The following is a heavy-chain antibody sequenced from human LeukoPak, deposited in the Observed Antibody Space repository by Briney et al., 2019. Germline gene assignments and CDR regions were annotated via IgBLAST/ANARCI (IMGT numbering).Heavy chain of an antibody. D-gene: IGHD2-21*02. CDR2: IYYSGST. J-gene: IGHJ4*02. CDR1: GGSISSSSYY. V-gene: IGHV4-39*01. Sequence: PSETLSLTCTVSGGSISSSSYYWGWISQPPGKGLEWIGSIYYSGSTYYNPSLRSRVTISVDTSKNQFSLKLSSVTAADTAVYYCARLEVTAIMFDYWGQGTLVTVSS. CDR3: ARLEVTAIMFDY.